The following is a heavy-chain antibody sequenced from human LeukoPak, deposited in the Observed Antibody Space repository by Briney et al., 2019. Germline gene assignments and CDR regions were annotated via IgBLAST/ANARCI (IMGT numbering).Heavy chain of an antibody. CDR2: IYTSGST. J-gene: IGHJ4*02. V-gene: IGHV4-4*07. CDR3: ARHAWQWLPFEH. Sequence: PSETLSLTCTVSGGSISSYYWSWIRQPAGKGLEWIGRIYTSGSTNYNPSLKSRVTMSVDTSKNRFSLNLSSVTAADTAMYYCARHAWQWLPFEHWGQATVVTASS. D-gene: IGHD6-19*01. CDR1: GGSISSYY.